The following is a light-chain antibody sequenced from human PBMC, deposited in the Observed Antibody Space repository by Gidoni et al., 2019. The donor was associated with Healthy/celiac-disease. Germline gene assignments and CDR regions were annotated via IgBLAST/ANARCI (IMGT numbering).Light chain of an antibody. J-gene: IGKJ5*01. CDR3: QQSYSTPPIT. Sequence: DIQMTESPSSLSASVGDRVTITCLSSQSISSYVYWYQQRPVTDPKRLIYAASSLQSGVPSRFSGSGSGTDFTLTISSLQPEDFATYYCQQSYSTPPITFXXXTRLEIK. V-gene: IGKV1-39*01. CDR2: AAS. CDR1: QSISSY.